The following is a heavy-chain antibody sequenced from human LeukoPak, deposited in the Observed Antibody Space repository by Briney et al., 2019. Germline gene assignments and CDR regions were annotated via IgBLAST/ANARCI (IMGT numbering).Heavy chain of an antibody. CDR1: RFTVGTNS. Sequence: PGGSLRLSCAASRFTVGTNSMSWVRQSPGKGLEWVSVIYSGGSTYYADSVNGRFTISRDNSRNTLFLQMNRMSAEVTAVHYCAKDLGDYGDYFDAFAIWGQGTMVTVSS. D-gene: IGHD4-17*01. CDR3: AKDLGDYGDYFDAFAI. CDR2: IYSGGST. V-gene: IGHV3-53*01. J-gene: IGHJ3*02.